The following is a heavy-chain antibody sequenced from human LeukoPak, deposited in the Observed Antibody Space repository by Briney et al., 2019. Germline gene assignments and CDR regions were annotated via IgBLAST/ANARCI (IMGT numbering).Heavy chain of an antibody. V-gene: IGHV4-61*02. CDR3: AREEVSTSGGVLVHY. D-gene: IGHD1-26*01. Sequence: PSETLSLTCTVSGVSISSSSYYWSWIRQPPGKGLEWIGRIYTSGSTNYNPSLKSRVTISVDTSKNQFSLKLSSVTAADTAVYYCAREEVSTSGGVLVHYWGQGTLVSVSS. CDR2: IYTSGST. CDR1: GVSISSSSYY. J-gene: IGHJ4*02.